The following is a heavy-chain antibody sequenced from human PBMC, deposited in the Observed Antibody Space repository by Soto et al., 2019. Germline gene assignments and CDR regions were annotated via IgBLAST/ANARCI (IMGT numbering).Heavy chain of an antibody. CDR3: ARLGGIVDTGTWIQ. CDR2: IYPGASDT. CDR1: GYRFSTYW. D-gene: IGHD1-26*01. Sequence: PGASLKISCKAAGYRFSTYWIGWVRPRPGKGPEWMAIIYPGASDTRENPSFQGQVTISADKSSNTVHLQWRSRKASDTAIYYCARLGGIVDTGTWIQWGQGTPVTVSS. V-gene: IGHV5-51*01. J-gene: IGHJ4*02.